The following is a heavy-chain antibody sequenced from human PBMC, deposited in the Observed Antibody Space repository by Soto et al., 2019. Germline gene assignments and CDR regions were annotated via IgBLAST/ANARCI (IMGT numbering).Heavy chain of an antibody. CDR1: GFTFSTYA. CDR3: AREHIVVGLGYYYYYGMDV. V-gene: IGHV3-74*01. J-gene: IGHJ6*02. Sequence: GESLKISCAASGFTFSTYAMTWVRQAPGKGLEWVSAISASDGSSTSYADSVKGRFTISRDNAKNTLYLQMNSLRAEDTAVYYCAREHIVVGLGYYYYYGMDVWGQGTTVTVSS. D-gene: IGHD2-21*01. CDR2: ISASDGSST.